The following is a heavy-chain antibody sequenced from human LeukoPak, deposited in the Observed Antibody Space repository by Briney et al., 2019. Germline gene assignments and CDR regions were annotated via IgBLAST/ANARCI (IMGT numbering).Heavy chain of an antibody. CDR1: GFTFNTYW. Sequence: GGSLRLSCVGSGFTFNTYWIHWVRQAPGKGLVWVSRVKEDGREANYADSVKGRFTLSRDNAKNTVYLQMNSLRAEDTAVYYCATDYGSGSYQGDYWGQGTLVTVSS. V-gene: IGHV3-74*01. D-gene: IGHD3-10*01. CDR3: ATDYGSGSYQGDY. CDR2: VKEDGREA. J-gene: IGHJ4*02.